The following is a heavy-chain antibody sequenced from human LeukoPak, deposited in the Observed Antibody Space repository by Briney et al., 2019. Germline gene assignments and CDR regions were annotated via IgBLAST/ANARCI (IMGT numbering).Heavy chain of an antibody. CDR3: ARRVRSIGYYYFDY. Sequence: GGSLRLSCAASGFNVSSNYMTWVRQAPGKGLECVSVLYSGGSTNYADSVKGRFTSSRDNSKNTLFLQMNSLRAEDTAVYYCARRVRSIGYYYFDYWGRGTLVTVSS. CDR1: GFNVSSNY. D-gene: IGHD2-21*01. CDR2: LYSGGST. V-gene: IGHV3-66*01. J-gene: IGHJ4*02.